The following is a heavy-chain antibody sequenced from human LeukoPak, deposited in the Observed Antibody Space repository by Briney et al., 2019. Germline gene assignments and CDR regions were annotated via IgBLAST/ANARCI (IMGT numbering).Heavy chain of an antibody. V-gene: IGHV1-8*03. Sequence: GASVKVSCKASGYTFTSYDINWVRQATGQGLEWMGWMNPNSGNTGYAQKFQGRVTITRNTSISTAYMELSSLRSEDTAVYYCASFSGYSSSWWLDAFDIWGQGTMVTVSS. CDR2: MNPNSGNT. J-gene: IGHJ3*02. CDR1: GYTFTSYD. CDR3: ASFSGYSSSWWLDAFDI. D-gene: IGHD6-13*01.